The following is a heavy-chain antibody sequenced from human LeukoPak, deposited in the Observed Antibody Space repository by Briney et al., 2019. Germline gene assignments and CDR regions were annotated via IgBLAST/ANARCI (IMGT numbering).Heavy chain of an antibody. CDR2: INGGGVNT. Sequence: PGGSLRLSCADSGFTFSSYAMSWVRQAPGKGLEWVSTINGGGVNTHYADSVGGRFTISRDNSKNTLFLQMNSLRDEDTAVYYCAKDLYSNYGPADYWGQGNLVTVSS. J-gene: IGHJ4*02. CDR1: GFTFSSYA. V-gene: IGHV3-23*01. CDR3: AKDLYSNYGPADY. D-gene: IGHD4-11*01.